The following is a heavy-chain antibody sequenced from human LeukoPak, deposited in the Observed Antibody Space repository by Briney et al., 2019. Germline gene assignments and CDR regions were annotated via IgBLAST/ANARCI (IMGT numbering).Heavy chain of an antibody. D-gene: IGHD6-13*01. Sequence: AGGSLRLSCAASGFTFSSYWMSWVRQAPGKGLEWVANIKQDGSEKYYVDSVKGRFTISRDNAKNSLYLQMNSLRAEDTAVYYCARDTYCREGWCGSSWLPPDYWGQGTLVTVSS. J-gene: IGHJ4*02. CDR2: IKQDGSEK. CDR1: GFTFSSYW. CDR3: ARDTYCREGWCGSSWLPPDY. V-gene: IGHV3-7*01.